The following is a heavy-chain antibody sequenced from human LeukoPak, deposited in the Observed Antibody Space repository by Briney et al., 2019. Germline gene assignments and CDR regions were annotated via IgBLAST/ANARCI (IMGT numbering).Heavy chain of an antibody. D-gene: IGHD1-26*01. Sequence: GGSLRLSCAASGFTFDDYGMSWFRQAPGKGLEWVGFIRSKAYSGTTEYAASVKGRFTISRDDSKSIAYLQMNSLKTEDTAVYYCTRGSGSFYPLFDYWGQGTLVTVSS. CDR2: IRSKAYSGTT. CDR3: TRGSGSFYPLFDY. CDR1: GFTFDDYG. V-gene: IGHV3-49*03. J-gene: IGHJ4*02.